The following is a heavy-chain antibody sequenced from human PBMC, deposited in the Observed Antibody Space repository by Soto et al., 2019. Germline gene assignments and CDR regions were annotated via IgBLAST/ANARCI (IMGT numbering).Heavy chain of an antibody. CDR2: ISYDGSNK. V-gene: IGHV3-30-3*02. D-gene: IGHD3-3*01. CDR3: AKSTEDTSRLRFVEWFPHMDV. CDR1: GFTFSSYA. Sequence: SGGSLRLSCAASGFTFSSYAMHWVRQAPGKGLEWVAVISYDGSNKYYADSVKGRFTISRDNSKNTLYLQMNSLRAEDTALYYCAKSTEDTSRLRFVEWFPHMDVWGKGTTVTVSS. J-gene: IGHJ6*03.